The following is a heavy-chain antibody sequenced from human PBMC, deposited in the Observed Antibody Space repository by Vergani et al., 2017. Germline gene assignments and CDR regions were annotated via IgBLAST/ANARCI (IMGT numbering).Heavy chain of an antibody. D-gene: IGHD6-19*01. CDR2: IYYSGST. V-gene: IGHV4-59*01. Sequence: QVQLQESGPGLVKPSETLSLTCTVSGGSISSYYWSWIRQPPGKGLEWIGYIYYSGSTNYNPSLKSRVTISVDTSKNQFSLKLSSVTAADTAVYYCARGVKVRYSSLYWYVDLWGRGTLVTVSS. J-gene: IGHJ2*01. CDR3: ARGVKVRYSSLYWYVDL. CDR1: GGSISSYY.